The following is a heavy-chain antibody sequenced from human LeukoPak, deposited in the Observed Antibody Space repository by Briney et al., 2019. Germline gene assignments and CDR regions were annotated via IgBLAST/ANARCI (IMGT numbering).Heavy chain of an antibody. D-gene: IGHD1-20*01. Sequence: GASVKVSCKASGGTFSSYAISWVRQAPGQGLEWMGGIIPIFGTANYAQKFQGRVTITTDESTSTAYMELSSLRSEDTAVYYCARLTYNSNRASYFDYWGQGTLVTVSS. CDR2: IIPIFGTA. CDR3: ARLTYNSNRASYFDY. V-gene: IGHV1-69*05. J-gene: IGHJ4*02. CDR1: GGTFSSYA.